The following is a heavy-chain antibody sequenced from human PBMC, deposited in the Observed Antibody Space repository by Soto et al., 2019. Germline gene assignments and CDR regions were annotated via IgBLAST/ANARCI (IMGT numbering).Heavy chain of an antibody. V-gene: IGHV4-39*07. J-gene: IGHJ6*02. CDR1: GGYISSSSYY. CDR2: INHSGST. CDR3: ARVSGIYYYGMDV. D-gene: IGHD3-10*01. Sequence: SETLSLTCTVSGGYISSSSYYWNWIRQPPGKGLEWIGEINHSGSTNYNPSLKSRVTISVDTSKNQFSLKLSSVTAADKAVYYCARVSGIYYYGMDVWGQGTTVTVSS.